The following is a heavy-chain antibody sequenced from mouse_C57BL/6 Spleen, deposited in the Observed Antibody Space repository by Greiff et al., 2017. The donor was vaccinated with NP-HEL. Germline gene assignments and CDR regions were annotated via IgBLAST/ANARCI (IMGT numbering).Heavy chain of an antibody. Sequence: EVKLVESGGGLVKPGGSLKLSCAASGFTFSDYGMHWVRQAPEKGLEWVAYISSGSSTIYYADTVKGRFTISRDNAKNNLFLQMTSLRSEDTAMYYCARRRYDYDNFDYWGQGTTLTVSS. CDR1: GFTFSDYG. D-gene: IGHD2-4*01. J-gene: IGHJ2*01. CDR3: ARRRYDYDNFDY. CDR2: ISSGSSTI. V-gene: IGHV5-17*01.